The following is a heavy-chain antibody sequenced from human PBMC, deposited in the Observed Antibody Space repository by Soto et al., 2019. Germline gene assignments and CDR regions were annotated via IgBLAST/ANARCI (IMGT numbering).Heavy chain of an antibody. CDR3: ARHRDFWSGYHYYFDY. D-gene: IGHD3-3*01. J-gene: IGHJ4*02. CDR2: IYYSGST. Sequence: SETLSLTCTVSGGSISSSSYYWGWIRQPPGKGLEWIGSIYYSGSTYYNPSLKSRVTISVDTSKNQFSLKLSSVTAADTAVYYCARHRDFWSGYHYYFDYWGQGTLVTVSS. V-gene: IGHV4-39*01. CDR1: GGSISSSSYY.